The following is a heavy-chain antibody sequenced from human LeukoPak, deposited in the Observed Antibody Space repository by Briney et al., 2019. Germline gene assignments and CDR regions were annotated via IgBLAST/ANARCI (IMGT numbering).Heavy chain of an antibody. V-gene: IGHV3-23*01. CDR2: INGAGDNP. J-gene: IGHJ4*02. CDR3: AKVSVCYGCYFDY. Sequence: GGSLTLPCAASGYAFCSHGMTWVRQAPGKGLEWVATINGAGDNPCYAETVKGRFTISRDNSRDTLYLQMHSLRAEDTAIYYCAKVSVCYGCYFDYWGQGTLVTVS. CDR1: GYAFCSHG. D-gene: IGHD3-10*01.